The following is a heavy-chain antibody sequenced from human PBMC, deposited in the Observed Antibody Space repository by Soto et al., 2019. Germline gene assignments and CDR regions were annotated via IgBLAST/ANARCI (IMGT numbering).Heavy chain of an antibody. CDR1: GYAFTSYT. D-gene: IGHD1-26*01. V-gene: IGHV1-3*01. CDR3: ARDTGSGLRVEPGIFEY. J-gene: IGHJ4*02. Sequence: QVQLVQSGAEVKKPGASVKVSCNPSGYAFTSYTMHWVRQAPGQGLEWMGWINADNGDSKYSQKCQGRVTITRDTAASIAYMELRSLRSEDTAVYYCARDTGSGLRVEPGIFEYWGQGTLVTVSS. CDR2: INADNGDS.